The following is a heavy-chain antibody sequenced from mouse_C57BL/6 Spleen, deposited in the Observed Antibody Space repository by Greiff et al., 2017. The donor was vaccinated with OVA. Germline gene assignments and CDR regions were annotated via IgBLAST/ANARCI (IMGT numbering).Heavy chain of an antibody. D-gene: IGHD3-2*02. Sequence: QVQLQQPGAELVKPGASVKMSCKASGYTFTSYWITWVKQRPGQGLEWIGDIYPGSGSTNYNEKFKSKATLTVDTSSSTAYMQLSSLTSEASAVYYCARFLYSSDHYYAMDYWGQGTSVTVSS. J-gene: IGHJ4*01. CDR2: IYPGSGST. CDR3: ARFLYSSDHYYAMDY. V-gene: IGHV1-55*01. CDR1: GYTFTSYW.